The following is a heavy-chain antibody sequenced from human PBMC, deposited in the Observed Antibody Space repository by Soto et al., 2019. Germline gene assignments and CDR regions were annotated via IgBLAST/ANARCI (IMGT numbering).Heavy chain of an antibody. V-gene: IGHV3-43*01. CDR3: AKDPIVVVPAAVYFDY. Sequence: HPGGSLRLSCAASGFTFDDYTMHWVRQAPGKGLEWVSLISWDGGSTYYADSVKGRFTISRDNSKNTLYLQMNSLRAEDTAVYYCAKDPIVVVPAAVYFDYWGQGTLVTGSS. J-gene: IGHJ4*02. D-gene: IGHD2-2*01. CDR2: ISWDGGST. CDR1: GFTFDDYT.